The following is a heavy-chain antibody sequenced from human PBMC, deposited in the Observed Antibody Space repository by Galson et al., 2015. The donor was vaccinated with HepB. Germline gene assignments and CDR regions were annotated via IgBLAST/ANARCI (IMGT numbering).Heavy chain of an antibody. CDR2: ISAYNGNT. D-gene: IGHD1-7*01. CDR3: ARCDVAGTTEFDP. J-gene: IGHJ5*02. CDR1: GYTFTSYG. Sequence: SVKVSCKASGYTFTSYGISWMRQAPGQGLEWMGWISAYNGNTNYAQNVQGRVTMTTDTSTSTAYMELRSLRSDDTAVYYCARCDVAGTTEFDPWGQGTLVTVSS. V-gene: IGHV1-18*01.